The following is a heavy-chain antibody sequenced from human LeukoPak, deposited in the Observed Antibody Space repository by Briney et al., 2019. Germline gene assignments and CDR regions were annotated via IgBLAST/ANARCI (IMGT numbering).Heavy chain of an antibody. Sequence: GGSLRLSCAASGFTFSSYAMHWVRQAPGKGLEWVAVISYDGSNKYYADSVKGRFTISRDNSKNTLYLQMNSLRAEDTAVYYCARDRGELAMNYWGQGTLVTVSS. CDR3: ARDRGELAMNY. V-gene: IGHV3-30-3*01. J-gene: IGHJ4*02. D-gene: IGHD1-7*01. CDR2: ISYDGSNK. CDR1: GFTFSSYA.